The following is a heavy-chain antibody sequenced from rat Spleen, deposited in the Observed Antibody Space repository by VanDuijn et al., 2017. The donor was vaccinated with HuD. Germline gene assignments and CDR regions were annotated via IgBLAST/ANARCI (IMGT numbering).Heavy chain of an antibody. CDR1: GFTFSIYG. V-gene: IGHV5-17*01. CDR3: ARRGFDY. CDR2: IIYDGTRT. J-gene: IGHJ2*01. Sequence: EVQLVESGGGLVQPGGSLKFSCSASGFTFSIYGLAWVRQAPKKGLEWVATIIYDGTRTFYRDSVQGRFTISRDNAKSTLYLHMDSLRSEDTATYYCARRGFDYWGQGVMVTVSS.